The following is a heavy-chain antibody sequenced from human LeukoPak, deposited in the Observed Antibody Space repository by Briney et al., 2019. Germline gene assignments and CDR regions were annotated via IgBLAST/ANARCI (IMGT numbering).Heavy chain of an antibody. CDR1: GFSFSNSW. D-gene: IGHD1-26*01. CDR2: IKQDGSRI. Sequence: PGGSLRLSCAASGFSFSNSWMTWVRQAPGKGLEWVANIKQDGSRIHYVDSVQGRFTISRDNAKNSVYLEMNSLRDEDAAVYYCARDAGGAFYWYFDLWGRGTQVTVSS. CDR3: ARDAGGAFYWYFDL. J-gene: IGHJ2*01. V-gene: IGHV3-7*01.